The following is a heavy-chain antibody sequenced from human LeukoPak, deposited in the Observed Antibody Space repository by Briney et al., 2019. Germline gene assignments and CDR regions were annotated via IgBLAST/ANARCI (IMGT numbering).Heavy chain of an antibody. CDR2: IYYSGST. V-gene: IGHV4-59*01. J-gene: IGHJ4*02. CDR1: GDSISGYY. D-gene: IGHD3-22*01. CDR3: ARVGYYDSSGYYYGFDY. Sequence: SETLSLTCTFSGDSISGYYWSWIRQPPGKGLEWIGYIYYSGSTNYNPSLKSRVTISVDTSKNQFSLKLSSVTAADTAVYYCARVGYYDSSGYYYGFDYWGQGTLVTASS.